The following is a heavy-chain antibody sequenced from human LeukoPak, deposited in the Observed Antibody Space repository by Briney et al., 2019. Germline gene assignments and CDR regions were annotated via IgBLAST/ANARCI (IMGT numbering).Heavy chain of an antibody. CDR2: IRSKANSYAT. Sequence: GGSLKLSCAASGFTFSGSAMHWVRQASGKGLEWVGRIRSKANSYATAYAASVKGRFTMSRDDSKNTAYLKMNSMKTEDTAVYYCTGTYCSGGSCYYSPPAYWGQGTLVTVSS. CDR3: TGTYCSGGSCYYSPPAY. CDR1: GFTFSGSA. V-gene: IGHV3-73*01. J-gene: IGHJ4*02. D-gene: IGHD2-15*01.